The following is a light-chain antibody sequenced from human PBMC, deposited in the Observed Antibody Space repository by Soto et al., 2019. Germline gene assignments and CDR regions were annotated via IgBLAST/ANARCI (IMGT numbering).Light chain of an antibody. Sequence: QSALTQPPSASGSPGQSVTISCTGTSSDVGGYNNVSWYQQHPGKVPKLMIYEVTKRPSGVPDGFSGSKSGNTASLTVSGLQAEDEADYYCSSYAGSNILVFGGGTKVTVL. V-gene: IGLV2-8*01. CDR3: SSYAGSNILV. CDR2: EVT. CDR1: SSDVGGYNN. J-gene: IGLJ3*02.